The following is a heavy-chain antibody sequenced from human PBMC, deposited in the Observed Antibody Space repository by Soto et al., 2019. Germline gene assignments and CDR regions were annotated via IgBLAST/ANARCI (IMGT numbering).Heavy chain of an antibody. V-gene: IGHV3-21*01. D-gene: IGHD4-17*01. Sequence: GGSARLSCAAHGFTLISYNMNWVVLAPGKSQEWVSSISSGSDYIYYADSVKGRFTISKDNAKNPLYLQMNSLRVEDTAVYYCARDPSSGDYGCNYSTYGMNVRRQETTATVTS. CDR1: GFTLISYN. CDR3: ARDPSSGDYGCNYSTYGMNV. CDR2: ISSGSDYI. J-gene: IGHJ6*02.